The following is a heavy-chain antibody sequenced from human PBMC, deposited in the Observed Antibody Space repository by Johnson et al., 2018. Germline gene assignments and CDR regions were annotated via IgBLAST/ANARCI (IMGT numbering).Heavy chain of an antibody. CDR1: GFTFSSYW. J-gene: IGHJ3*02. V-gene: IGHV3-7*01. CDR2: IKQDGSDK. D-gene: IGHD2-8*01. CDR3: ARIYCTNGVCYTPLDAFDI. Sequence: VQLVESGGGLVQPGGSLRLSCAASGFTFSSYWMSWVRQAPGKGLEWVANIKQDGSDKYYVDSVKGRFTISRDNAKNSLYLQMNSLGAEDTAVYYCARIYCTNGVCYTPLDAFDIWGQGTMVTVSS.